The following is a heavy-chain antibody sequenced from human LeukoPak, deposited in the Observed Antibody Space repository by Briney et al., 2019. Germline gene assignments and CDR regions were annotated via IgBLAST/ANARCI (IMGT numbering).Heavy chain of an antibody. J-gene: IGHJ4*02. CDR1: GFTFSSHE. Sequence: GGSLRLSCAASGFTFSSHEMNWVRQAPGKGLEWVANKKQDGSEKYYVDSVKGRFTISRDNAKNSLYLQMNSLRAEDTAVYYCARDQVRNWGQGTLVTVSS. CDR3: ARDQVRN. CDR2: KKQDGSEK. V-gene: IGHV3-7*01.